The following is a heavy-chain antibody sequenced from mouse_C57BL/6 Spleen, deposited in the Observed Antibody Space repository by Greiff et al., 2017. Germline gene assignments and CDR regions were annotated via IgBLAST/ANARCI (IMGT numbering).Heavy chain of an antibody. V-gene: IGHV1-22*01. Sequence: VQLKESGPELVKPGASVKMSCKASGYTFTDYNMHWVKQSHGKSLEWIGYINPNNGGTSYNQKFKGKATLTVNKSSSTAYMELRSLTSEDSAVYYCARWDYYGSSPFAYWGQGTLVTVSA. D-gene: IGHD1-1*01. CDR3: ARWDYYGSSPFAY. J-gene: IGHJ3*01. CDR1: GYTFTDYN. CDR2: INPNNGGT.